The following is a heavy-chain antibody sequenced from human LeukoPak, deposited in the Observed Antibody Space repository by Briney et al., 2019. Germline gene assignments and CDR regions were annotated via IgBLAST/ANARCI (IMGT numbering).Heavy chain of an antibody. D-gene: IGHD3-22*01. CDR2: ISGSGGST. CDR3: AKGIVYYYDSSGYYYAF. CDR1: GFTFSSYA. J-gene: IGHJ4*02. Sequence: PGGSLRLSCAASGFTFSSYAMSWVRQAPGKGLEWVSAISGSGGSTYYADSVKGRFTIFRDNSKNTLYLQMNSLRAEDTAVYYCAKGIVYYYDSSGYYYAFWGQGTLVTVSS. V-gene: IGHV3-23*01.